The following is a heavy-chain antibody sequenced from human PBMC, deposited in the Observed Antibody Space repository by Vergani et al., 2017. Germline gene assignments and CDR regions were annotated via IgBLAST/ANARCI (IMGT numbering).Heavy chain of an antibody. J-gene: IGHJ5*02. D-gene: IGHD5/OR15-5a*01. CDR3: ARLSTVKCLLKLGWIDP. CDR2: IYYSGST. Sequence: QLQLQESGPGLVKPSATLSLTCSVSGASFRSSNYYWGWNRQPPGQGLEWIASIYYSGSTYYNPSLKSRVTISVATSKNQFSLKLSAVTAADTAVYFCARLSTVKCLLKLGWIDPWGQGILVTVSS. CDR1: GASFRSSNYY. V-gene: IGHV4-39*01.